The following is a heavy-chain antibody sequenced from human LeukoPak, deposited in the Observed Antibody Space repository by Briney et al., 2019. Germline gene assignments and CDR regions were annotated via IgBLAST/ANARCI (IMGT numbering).Heavy chain of an antibody. Sequence: SETLSLTCAVYGGSFSGYYWSWIRQPPGKGLEWIGEINHSGSTNYNPSLKSRVTISVDTSKNQFSLKLSSVTAADTAVYYCARLGSVSMPFDYWGQGTLVTVSS. CDR1: GGSFSGYY. CDR2: INHSGST. CDR3: ARLGSVSMPFDY. D-gene: IGHD2/OR15-2a*01. J-gene: IGHJ4*02. V-gene: IGHV4-34*01.